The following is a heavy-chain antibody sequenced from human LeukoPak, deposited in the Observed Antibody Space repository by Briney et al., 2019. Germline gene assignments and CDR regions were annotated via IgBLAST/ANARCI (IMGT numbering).Heavy chain of an antibody. V-gene: IGHV3-53*01. CDR1: GFTVSTYY. D-gene: IGHD2-2*01. J-gene: IGHJ4*02. CDR2: IYSGGST. CDR3: ARGLGYCTSTTCLLPFDY. Sequence: GGSLRLSCAASGFTVSTYYMTWVRQAPGKGLECVSVIYSGGSTYYADSVKGRFTVSRDNSKNTLYLQMNSLRAEDTAVYYCARGLGYCTSTTCLLPFDYWGQGTLVTVSS.